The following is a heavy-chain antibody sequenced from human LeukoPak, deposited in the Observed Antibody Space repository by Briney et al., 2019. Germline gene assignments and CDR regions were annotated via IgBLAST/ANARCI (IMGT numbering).Heavy chain of an antibody. D-gene: IGHD6-13*01. Sequence: ASVKVSCKASGYTFTGYYMHWVRQAPGQGLEWMGWISAYNGNTNYAQKLQGRVTMTTDTSTSTAYMELRSLRSDDTAVYYCARGKAAVGTFFLDYWGQGTLVTVSS. V-gene: IGHV1-18*04. CDR1: GYTFTGYY. CDR3: ARGKAAVGTFFLDY. J-gene: IGHJ4*02. CDR2: ISAYNGNT.